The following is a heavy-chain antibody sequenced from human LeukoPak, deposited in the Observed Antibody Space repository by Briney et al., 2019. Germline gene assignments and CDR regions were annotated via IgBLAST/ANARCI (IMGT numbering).Heavy chain of an antibody. V-gene: IGHV1-8*01. CDR3: ARRGEPGGGAPATSSYWFAP. J-gene: IGHJ5*02. Sequence: ASVKVSCKASGYTFTSYDINWVRQATGQGLEWMGWMNPNSGNTGYAQKFQGRVTMTRNTSISTAYMELSSLTSEDTAVYYCARRGEPGGGAPATSSYWFAPWGQGTLVTVSS. D-gene: IGHD2-2*01. CDR1: GYTFTSYD. CDR2: MNPNSGNT.